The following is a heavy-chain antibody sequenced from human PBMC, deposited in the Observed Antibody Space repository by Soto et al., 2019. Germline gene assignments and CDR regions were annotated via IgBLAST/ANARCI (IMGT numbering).Heavy chain of an antibody. CDR3: ARFEVGASGTSGLDG. CDR1: GFTFANYA. D-gene: IGHD3-10*01. V-gene: IGHV3-23*01. CDR2: LSNSGGTT. J-gene: IGHJ6*02. Sequence: VQLLESGGGLVPPGGSLVLSCAGSGFTFANYAMSWVRQAPGKGLEWVSVLSNSGGTTYYADSVKGRFTIYRYNFKNTLYLQLDSLRAEDTAIYYCARFEVGASGTSGLDGWGQGTTVTGSS.